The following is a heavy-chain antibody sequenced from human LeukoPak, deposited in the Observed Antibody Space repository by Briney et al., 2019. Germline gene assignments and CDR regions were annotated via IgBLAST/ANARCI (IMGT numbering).Heavy chain of an antibody. CDR2: IYYSGST. D-gene: IGHD1-26*01. Sequence: SETLSLTCTVSGGSISSYYWSWIRQPPGKGLEWIGYIYYSGSTNYNPSLKSRVTISVDTSENQFSLKLSSVTAADTAVYYCARDQGVVGATSYYYYYMDVWGKGTTVTVS. J-gene: IGHJ6*03. V-gene: IGHV4-59*01. CDR1: GGSISSYY. CDR3: ARDQGVVGATSYYYYYMDV.